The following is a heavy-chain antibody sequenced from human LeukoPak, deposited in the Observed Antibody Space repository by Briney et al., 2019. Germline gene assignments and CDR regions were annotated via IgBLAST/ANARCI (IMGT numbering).Heavy chain of an antibody. CDR1: GGSISSSSYY. V-gene: IGHV4-39*01. CDR2: TYYSGST. D-gene: IGHD2-21*01. CDR3: ARTVIYSRIYYFDY. Sequence: SETLSLTCTVSGGSISSSSYYWGWIRQPPGKGLEWIGSTYYSGSTYYNPSLKSRVTISVDTSKNQFSLKLSSVTAADAAVYYCARTVIYSRIYYFDYWGQGTLVTVSS. J-gene: IGHJ4*02.